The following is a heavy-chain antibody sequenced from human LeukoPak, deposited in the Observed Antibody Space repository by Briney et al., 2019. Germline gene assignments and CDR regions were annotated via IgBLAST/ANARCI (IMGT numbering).Heavy chain of an antibody. J-gene: IGHJ5*02. D-gene: IGHD3-9*01. CDR3: ARDTLIYDILTGPSHPNWFDP. Sequence: ASVKVSCKASGYTFTGYYMHWVRHAPGQGLEWMGWINPNSGGTNYAQKFQGRVTMTRDTSISIAYMELSRRRSYDTAVYYCARDTLIYDILTGPSHPNWFDPWGQGTLVTVSS. V-gene: IGHV1-2*02. CDR2: INPNSGGT. CDR1: GYTFTGYY.